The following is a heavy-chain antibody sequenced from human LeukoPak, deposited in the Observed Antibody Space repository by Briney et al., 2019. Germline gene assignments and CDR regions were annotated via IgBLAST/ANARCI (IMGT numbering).Heavy chain of an antibody. V-gene: IGHV1-24*01. CDR2: FDPEDGET. D-gene: IGHD3-10*01. CDR1: GYTFTELS. Sequence: ASVKVSCKVSGYTFTELSMHWVRQAPGKGLEWMGGFDPEDGETNYAQKFQGRVTMTEDTSTDTAYMELSSLRSEDTAVYYCATYYYGSGSYFYWGQGTLVTVSS. J-gene: IGHJ4*02. CDR3: ATYYYGSGSYFY.